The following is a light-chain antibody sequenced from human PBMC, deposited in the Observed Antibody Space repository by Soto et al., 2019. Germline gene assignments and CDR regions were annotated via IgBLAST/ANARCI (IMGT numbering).Light chain of an antibody. V-gene: IGLV2-14*03. Sequence: QSALTQAASVSGSPGQSITISCTGSTSDIGGYEYVSWYQQYPGKAPRLIIYAVHSRPSGVSNRFSGSKSGNTASLTISGLQAEDEADYHCSSYTPSSTYVFGTGTKLTVL. CDR3: SSYTPSSTYV. CDR2: AVH. J-gene: IGLJ1*01. CDR1: TSDIGGYEY.